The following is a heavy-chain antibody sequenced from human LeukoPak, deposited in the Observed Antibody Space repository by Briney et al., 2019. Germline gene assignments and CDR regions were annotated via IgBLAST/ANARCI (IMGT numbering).Heavy chain of an antibody. V-gene: IGHV3-30*02. CDR1: GFTFSSYG. J-gene: IGHJ2*01. Sequence: GGSLRLSCAASGFTFSSYGMHWVRQAPGKGLEWVAFIRYDGSNKYYADSVKGRFTISRDNSKNTLYLQMNSLRAEDTAVYYCARPIAVAGGWYFDLWGRGTLVTVSS. CDR2: IRYDGSNK. D-gene: IGHD6-19*01. CDR3: ARPIAVAGGWYFDL.